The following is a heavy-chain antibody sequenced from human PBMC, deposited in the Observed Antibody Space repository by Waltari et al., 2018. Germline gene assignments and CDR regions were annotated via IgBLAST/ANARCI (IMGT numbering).Heavy chain of an antibody. Sequence: QVQLVQSGAEVKKPGASVKVSCKASGYTFTSYDINWVRQATGHGLEWMGWIIPIFGTANYAQKFQGRVTITTDESTSTAYMELSSLRSEDTAVYYCARVVYGSGSPRVGYYYGMDVWGQGTTVTVS. J-gene: IGHJ6*02. CDR3: ARVVYGSGSPRVGYYYGMDV. CDR2: IIPIFGTA. D-gene: IGHD3-10*01. CDR1: GYTFTSYD. V-gene: IGHV1-69*01.